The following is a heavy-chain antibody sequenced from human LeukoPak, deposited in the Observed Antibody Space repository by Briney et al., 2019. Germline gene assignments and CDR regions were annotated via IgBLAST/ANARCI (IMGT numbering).Heavy chain of an antibody. CDR1: GFTFSTYW. V-gene: IGHV3-7*01. Sequence: GGSLRLSCAASGFTFSTYWMSWVRQAPGKGLEWVANIKEDESEKYYVDSVKGRFTISRDNAQNSLNLQMNSLRPGDTAMYYCARVRTTGSYYGMAVWGQGTTVTVS. CDR3: ARVRTTGSYYGMAV. J-gene: IGHJ6*02. CDR2: IKEDESEK. D-gene: IGHD3-10*01.